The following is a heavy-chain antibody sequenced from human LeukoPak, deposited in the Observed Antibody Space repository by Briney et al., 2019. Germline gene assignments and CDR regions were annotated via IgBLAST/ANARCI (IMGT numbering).Heavy chain of an antibody. CDR2: INHSGST. V-gene: IGHV4-34*01. CDR1: GGSFSGYY. D-gene: IGHD3/OR15-3a*01. CDR3: ARGSLDPINYYYYGMDV. J-gene: IGHJ6*02. Sequence: SETLSLTCAVYGGSFSGYYWNWIRQPPGKGLEWIGEINHSGSTKYNPPLKSRVTISVDTSKNQFSLKLSSVTAADTAVYYCARGSLDPINYYYYGMDVWGQGTTVTVSS.